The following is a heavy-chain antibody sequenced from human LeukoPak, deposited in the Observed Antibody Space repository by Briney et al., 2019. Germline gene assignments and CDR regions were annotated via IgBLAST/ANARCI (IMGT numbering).Heavy chain of an antibody. CDR1: GFTFNNYN. D-gene: IGHD1-26*01. J-gene: IGHJ6*03. V-gene: IGHV3-21*01. Sequence: GGSLRLSCATSGFTFNNYNMNWVRQAPGRALEWVSSITSSGTYIFYADSVKGRFTISRDNAKNSLYLQMNSLGPEDTAVYYCARDPYSGNYGDYYYYYMDVWGKGTTVTISS. CDR3: ARDPYSGNYGDYYYYYMDV. CDR2: ITSSGTYI.